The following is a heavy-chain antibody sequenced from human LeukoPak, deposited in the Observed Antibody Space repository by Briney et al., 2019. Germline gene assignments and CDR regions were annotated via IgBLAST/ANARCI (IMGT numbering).Heavy chain of an antibody. D-gene: IGHD6-6*01. CDR2: INTNTGNP. CDR3: ARTSYSSSANHAFDI. CDR1: GYTFISYA. Sequence: GASVKVSCKASGYTFISYAMKWVRQAPGQGLEWMGWINTNTGNPTYAQGFTGRFVFSLDTSVSTAYLQISSLKAEDTAVYYCARTSYSSSANHAFDIWGQGTMVTVSS. V-gene: IGHV7-4-1*02. J-gene: IGHJ3*02.